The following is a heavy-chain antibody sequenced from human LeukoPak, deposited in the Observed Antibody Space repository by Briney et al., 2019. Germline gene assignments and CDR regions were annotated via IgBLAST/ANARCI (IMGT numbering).Heavy chain of an antibody. CDR3: AKSFYYCDRSGCGGDY. CDR1: GFTIRDYV. J-gene: IGHJ4*02. V-gene: IGHV3-23*01. CDR2: ISDSGGST. D-gene: IGHD3-22*01. Sequence: PGGSLRLSCAASGFTIRDYVMSWVRQAPGKGLEWVSDISDSGGSTYYADSVKGRFTISRDNSKNTLYLQMNSLRAEDTAVYFCAKSFYYCDRSGCGGDYWGQGTLVTVSS.